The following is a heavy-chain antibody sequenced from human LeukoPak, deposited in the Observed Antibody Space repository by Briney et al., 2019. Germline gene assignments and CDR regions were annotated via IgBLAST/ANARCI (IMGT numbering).Heavy chain of an antibody. CDR2: INHSGTT. J-gene: IGHJ4*02. D-gene: IGHD1-26*01. CDR1: GGSFSDYY. Sequence: PSETLSLTCAVYGGSFSDYYWSRIRQPPGKGLEWIGEINHSGTTNYKPSLKSRVTISVDTSKNQFSLKLTSVTAADTAVYYCASAATSGTYNLDSWGQGTLVTVSS. CDR3: ASAATSGTYNLDS. V-gene: IGHV4-34*01.